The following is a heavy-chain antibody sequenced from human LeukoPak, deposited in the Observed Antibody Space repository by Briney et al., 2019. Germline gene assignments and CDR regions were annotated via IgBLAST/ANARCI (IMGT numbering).Heavy chain of an antibody. J-gene: IGHJ5*01. CDR3: VRIIVGASNWFDS. CDR1: GFSFSTHW. CDR2: IHSDGSVT. Sequence: GGSLRLSCAASGFSFSTHWMHWVRQAPGKGLVWVSRIHSDGSVTNYADSVKGRFTISRDNAKNTLYLQMNSLRAEDTAVYYCVRIIVGASNWFDSWGQGTLVSVSS. D-gene: IGHD1-26*01. V-gene: IGHV3-74*01.